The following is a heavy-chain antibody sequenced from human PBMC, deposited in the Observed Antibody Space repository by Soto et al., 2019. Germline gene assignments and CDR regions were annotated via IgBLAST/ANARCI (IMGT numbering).Heavy chain of an antibody. Sequence: QVQLQESGPGLVKPSQTLSLTCTVSGGSISSGGYYWSWIRQHPGKGLEWIGYIYYSGSTYYNPSLQRRVTISVDTSKNQFSLKLSSVTAADTAVYYCARASTTVTTKNWFDPWGQGTLVTVSS. CDR2: IYYSGST. V-gene: IGHV4-31*03. CDR3: ARASTTVTTKNWFDP. J-gene: IGHJ5*02. D-gene: IGHD4-17*01. CDR1: GGSISSGGYY.